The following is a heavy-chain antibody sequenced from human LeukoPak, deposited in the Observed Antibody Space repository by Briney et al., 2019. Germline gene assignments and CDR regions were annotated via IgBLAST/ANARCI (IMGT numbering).Heavy chain of an antibody. V-gene: IGHV3-30*02. D-gene: IGHD2-21*01. Sequence: SGGSLRHSCTASGFSFSSYGMVWVRQAPGKALEWLTFIGFDGSYNNYGDSVKGRFTVSRDNYCAKDKTRIVVVVPGSRMKSDALDIWGQGTMVTVSS. CDR3: LDI. CDR1: GFSFSSYG. J-gene: IGHJ3*02. CDR2: IGFDGSYN.